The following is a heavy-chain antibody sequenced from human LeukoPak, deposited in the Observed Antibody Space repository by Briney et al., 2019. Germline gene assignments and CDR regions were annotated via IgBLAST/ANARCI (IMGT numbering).Heavy chain of an antibody. V-gene: IGHV3-30*02. Sequence: GGSLRLSCAASGFTFSSYGMHWVREAPGKGLEWVAFIRYDGSNYYYADSMKGPFTISRDNSKNTLYLQKNSLRAEATAVYYCAKDQLYCSGGSCYSRWFDPWGQGTLVTVSS. CDR1: GFTFSSYG. CDR2: IRYDGSNY. D-gene: IGHD2-15*01. CDR3: AKDQLYCSGGSCYSRWFDP. J-gene: IGHJ5*02.